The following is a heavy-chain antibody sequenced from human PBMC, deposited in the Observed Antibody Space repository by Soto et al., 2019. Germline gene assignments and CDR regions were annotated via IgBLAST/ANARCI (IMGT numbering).Heavy chain of an antibody. CDR1: GFTFSSYA. V-gene: IGHV3-64*01. Sequence: GGSLRLSCAASGFTFSSYAMHWVRQAPGKGLEYVSAISSNGGSTYYANSVKGRFTISRDNSKNTLYLQMGSLRAEDMAVYYCAREVTGPGFLGDAFYIWGQGTMVTVSS. J-gene: IGHJ3*02. CDR3: AREVTGPGFLGDAFYI. CDR2: ISSNGGST. D-gene: IGHD7-27*01.